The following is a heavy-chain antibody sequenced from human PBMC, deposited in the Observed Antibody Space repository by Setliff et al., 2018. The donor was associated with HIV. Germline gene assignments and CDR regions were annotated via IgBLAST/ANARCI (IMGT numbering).Heavy chain of an antibody. CDR2: IIPKSDTR. J-gene: IGHJ4*02. CDR1: GDTFNFYG. V-gene: IGHV1-69*06. Sequence: SVKVSCKASGDTFNFYGHNWVRQAPGQGLEWMGKIIPKSDTRDYAQKLRGRVTITADKPSNTVYMELTSLTSEDTAVYYCAREHGEYCSGGTCYHHYYFDYWGPGTLVTVSS. D-gene: IGHD2-15*01. CDR3: AREHGEYCSGGTCYHHYYFDY.